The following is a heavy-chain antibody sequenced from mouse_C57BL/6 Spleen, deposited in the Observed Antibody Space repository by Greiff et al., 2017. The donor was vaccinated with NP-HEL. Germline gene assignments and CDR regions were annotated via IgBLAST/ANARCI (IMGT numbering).Heavy chain of an antibody. CDR2: ISDGGSYT. V-gene: IGHV5-4*03. Sequence: EVKVVESGGGLVKPGGSLKLSCAASGFTFSSYAMSWVRQTPEKRLEWVATISDGGSYTYYPDNVKGRFTISRDNAKNNLYLQMSHLKSEDTAMYYCARGEYFDVWGTGTTVTVSS. J-gene: IGHJ1*03. CDR1: GFTFSSYA. CDR3: ARGEYFDV.